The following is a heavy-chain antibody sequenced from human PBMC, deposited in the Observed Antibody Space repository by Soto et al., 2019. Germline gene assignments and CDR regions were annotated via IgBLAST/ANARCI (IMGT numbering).Heavy chain of an antibody. V-gene: IGHV3-9*01. Sequence: EVQLVESGGGLVQPGRSLRLSCAASGFTFDDYAMHWVRQAPGKGLEWVSGISWNSGSIGYADSVKGRFTISRDNAKNSLYLQMNSLRAEDTALYYCAKEYSSSWYVGPYLNYFDYWGQGTLVTVSS. CDR2: ISWNSGSI. D-gene: IGHD6-13*01. CDR3: AKEYSSSWYVGPYLNYFDY. CDR1: GFTFDDYA. J-gene: IGHJ4*02.